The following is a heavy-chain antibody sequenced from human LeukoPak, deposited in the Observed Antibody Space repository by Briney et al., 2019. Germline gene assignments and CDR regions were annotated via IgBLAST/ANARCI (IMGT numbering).Heavy chain of an antibody. D-gene: IGHD6-19*01. Sequence: GGSLRLSCAASGFTFSDYYMSWIRQAPGKGLEWVSYISSSSSYTNYADSVKGRFTISRDNAKNSLYLQMNSLRAEDTAVFFCVKGSGVGWYLDYWGRGTLVTVSS. CDR2: ISSSSSYT. CDR1: GFTFSDYY. V-gene: IGHV3-11*05. CDR3: VKGSGVGWYLDY. J-gene: IGHJ4*02.